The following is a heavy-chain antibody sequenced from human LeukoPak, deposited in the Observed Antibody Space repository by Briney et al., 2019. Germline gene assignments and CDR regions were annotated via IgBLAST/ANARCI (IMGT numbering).Heavy chain of an antibody. J-gene: IGHJ4*02. V-gene: IGHV4-59*12. Sequence: SETLSLTCTVSGGSISSYYWSWIRQPPGKGLEWIGYIYYSGSTNYNPSLKSRATISVDTSKNQFSLKLSSVTAADTAVYYCARLADTANDYWGQGTLVTVSS. CDR1: GGSISSYY. CDR2: IYYSGST. D-gene: IGHD5-18*01. CDR3: ARLADTANDY.